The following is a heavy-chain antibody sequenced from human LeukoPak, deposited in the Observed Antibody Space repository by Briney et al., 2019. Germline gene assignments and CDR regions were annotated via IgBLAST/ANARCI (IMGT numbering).Heavy chain of an antibody. CDR1: GYTFTGYY. V-gene: IGHV1-18*04. Sequence: ASVKVSCKASGYTFTGYYMHWVRQAPGQGLEWMGWISAYNGNTKYAQKLQGRVTMTTDTSTSTVYMEVRSLRSDDTAVYYCARDQIGIAAGNFDYWGQGTLVTVSS. D-gene: IGHD6-13*01. J-gene: IGHJ4*02. CDR2: ISAYNGNT. CDR3: ARDQIGIAAGNFDY.